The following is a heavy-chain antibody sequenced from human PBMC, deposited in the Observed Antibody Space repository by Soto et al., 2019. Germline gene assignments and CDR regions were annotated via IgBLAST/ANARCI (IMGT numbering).Heavy chain of an antibody. CDR3: AREPRDDYMISGGFDY. CDR2: ISSGGSVI. V-gene: IGHV3-11*01. D-gene: IGHD4-4*01. Sequence: QVQLVESGGGLVKPGGSLRLSCVASGFTFSDYYMSWFRQDPGKGLEWVSYISSGGSVIYSADSMKGRFTISRDNAKNSLYLQVNSLRAEDTAVYYCAREPRDDYMISGGFDYWGQGTLVTVSS. CDR1: GFTFSDYY. J-gene: IGHJ4*02.